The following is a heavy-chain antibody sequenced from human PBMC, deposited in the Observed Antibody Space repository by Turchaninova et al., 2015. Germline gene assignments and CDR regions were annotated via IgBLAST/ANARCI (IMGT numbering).Heavy chain of an antibody. J-gene: IGHJ2*01. CDR1: SGSFRDYY. CDR3: ARGLSPRGYSFSKWHFDF. CDR2: INHSGGV. D-gene: IGHD5-18*01. V-gene: IGHV4-34*01. Sequence: QEQLRQWGAGLLKSSETLSLTFAVYSGSFRDYYWTCIRQSPGEGLGWIAEINHSGGVNYNPSLKSRVIISVDTSKNQFSLKLTSVTAADTAVYYCARGLSPRGYSFSKWHFDFWGRGTPVTVSS.